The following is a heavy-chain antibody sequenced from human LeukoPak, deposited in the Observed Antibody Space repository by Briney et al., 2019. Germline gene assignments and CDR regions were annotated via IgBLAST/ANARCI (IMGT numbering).Heavy chain of an antibody. Sequence: SETLSLTCTVSGGSISSYYWSWIRQPPGKGLEWIGYIYYSGSTNYNPSLKSRVTISVDTSKSQFSLKLSSVTAADTAVYYCARYSYGDYGYYFDYWGQGTLVTVSS. D-gene: IGHD4-17*01. J-gene: IGHJ4*02. CDR2: IYYSGST. CDR3: ARYSYGDYGYYFDY. V-gene: IGHV4-59*01. CDR1: GGSISSYY.